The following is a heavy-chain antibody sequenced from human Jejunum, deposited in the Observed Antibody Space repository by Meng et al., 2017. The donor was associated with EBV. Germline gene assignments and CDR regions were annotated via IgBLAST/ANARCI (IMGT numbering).Heavy chain of an antibody. CDR3: AREMSTITCFDY. J-gene: IGHJ4*02. CDR1: GFTFSDYY. V-gene: IGHV3-11*01. D-gene: IGHD5-24*01. CDR2: ISSRSSTI. Sequence: QGLLVESGGGLVKPGGSLRLSCGASGFTFSDYYMAWVRQAPGKGLEWVSYISSRSSTIYYADSVKGRFTISRDNAHNSLYLQMNSLRAEDTAVYYCAREMSTITCFDYWGQGTLVTVSS.